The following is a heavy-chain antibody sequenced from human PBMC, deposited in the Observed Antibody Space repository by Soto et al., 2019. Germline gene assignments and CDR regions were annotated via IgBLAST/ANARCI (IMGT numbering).Heavy chain of an antibody. Sequence: IYCITWARKTSGRGLEWVSYINSGSSATYYADSVEGRFTISRYNAKNSLYLQMTSLRDEDTAVYFCAKVDWDVSRPIFDYWGQGPRV. V-gene: IGHV3-48*02. CDR1: IYC. CDR3: AKVDWDVSRPIFDY. CDR2: INSGSSAT. J-gene: IGHJ4*02. D-gene: IGHD3-22*01.